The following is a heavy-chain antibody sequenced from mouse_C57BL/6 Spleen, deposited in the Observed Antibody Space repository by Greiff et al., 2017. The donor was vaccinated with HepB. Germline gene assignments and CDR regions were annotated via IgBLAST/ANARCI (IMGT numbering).Heavy chain of an antibody. CDR3: ARSPVLWPTRDYYAMDY. CDR1: GYTFTSYV. D-gene: IGHD1-1*02. V-gene: IGHV1-14*01. J-gene: IGHJ4*01. CDR2: IYPYNDGT. Sequence: EVKLQESGPELVKPGASVKMSCKASGYTFTSYVMHWVKQKPGQGLEWIGYIYPYNDGTKYNEKFKGKATLTSDKSSSTAYMELSSLTSEDSAVYYCARSPVLWPTRDYYAMDYWGQGTSVTVSS.